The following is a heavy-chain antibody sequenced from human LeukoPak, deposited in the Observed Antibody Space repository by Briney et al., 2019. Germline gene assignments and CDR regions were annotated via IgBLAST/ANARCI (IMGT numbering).Heavy chain of an antibody. J-gene: IGHJ4*02. CDR1: GFTFNKNA. D-gene: IGHD6-19*01. V-gene: IGHV3-30*09. CDR2: ISYDGSGK. Sequence: GGSLRLSCEVSGFTFNKNALHWVRQAPGKGLEWVAVISYDGSGKYYAGFVKGRFVISRDNSKNTLSLQMNSLRIEDTAVYYCARRSSSGWYYVYWGQGTLVTVSS. CDR3: ARRSSSGWYYVY.